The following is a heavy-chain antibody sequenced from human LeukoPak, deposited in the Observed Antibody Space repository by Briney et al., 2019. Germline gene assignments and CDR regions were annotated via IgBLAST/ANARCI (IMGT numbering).Heavy chain of an antibody. CDR3: AREFFVYFDWLSDGYFDY. D-gene: IGHD3-9*01. V-gene: IGHV3-21*01. J-gene: IGHJ4*02. CDR1: GFTFSSYS. Sequence: KTGGSLRLSCAASGFTFSSYSMNWVRQAPGKGLEWVSSISSSSSYIYYADSVKGRFTISRDNAKNSLYLQMNSLRAEDTAVYYCAREFFVYFDWLSDGYFDYWGQGTLVTVSS. CDR2: ISSSSSYI.